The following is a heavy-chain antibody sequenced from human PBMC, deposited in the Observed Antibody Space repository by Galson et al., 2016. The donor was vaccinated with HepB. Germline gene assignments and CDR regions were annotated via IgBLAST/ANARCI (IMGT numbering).Heavy chain of an antibody. J-gene: IGHJ4*02. Sequence: SLRLSCAASGFTFSRSWMHWVRQAPGKGLECVANIKEDGSERYYMDSVKGRFTISRENAKNSLYLHMNILGAEDTAMYYCATISGTSPLGWGQGTLVTVSS. CDR3: ATISGTSPLG. V-gene: IGHV3-7*03. CDR1: GFTFSRSW. D-gene: IGHD1-1*01. CDR2: IKEDGSER.